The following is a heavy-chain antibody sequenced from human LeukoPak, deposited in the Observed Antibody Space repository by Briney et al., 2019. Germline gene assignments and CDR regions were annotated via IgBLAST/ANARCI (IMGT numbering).Heavy chain of an antibody. CDR3: TRMTTGHDY. V-gene: IGHV4-34*01. Sequence: SETLSLTCAVSGVSFNDYYWSWVRQTPGKGLKWIGEINHSGYTNDSPSLKSRVTLSIDTSRKQFSLNLRSVTVADTGIYYCTRMTTGHDYWGQGTLVTVSS. D-gene: IGHD4-17*01. J-gene: IGHJ4*02. CDR2: INHSGYT. CDR1: GVSFNDYY.